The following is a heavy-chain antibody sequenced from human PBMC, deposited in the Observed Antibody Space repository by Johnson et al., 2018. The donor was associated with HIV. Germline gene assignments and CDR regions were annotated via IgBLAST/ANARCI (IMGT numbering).Heavy chain of an antibody. D-gene: IGHD6-19*01. CDR2: ISYDGKNK. CDR3: ARDQGGVRSSGHPNAFDI. V-gene: IGHV3-30*04. CDR1: GFTYSSYA. J-gene: IGHJ3*02. Sequence: QMQLVESGGGLVQPGGSLRLSCAASGFTYSSYAIHWVRQAPGKGLEWVAVISYDGKNKYYANSVQGQFTISRDNSKNTLYLQMNSLRAEDTAVYYCARDQGGVRSSGHPNAFDIWGQGTMVTVSA.